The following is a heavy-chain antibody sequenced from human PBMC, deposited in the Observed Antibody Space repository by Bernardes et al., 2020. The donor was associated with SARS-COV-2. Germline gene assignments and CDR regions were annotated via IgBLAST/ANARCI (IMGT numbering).Heavy chain of an antibody. J-gene: IGHJ4*02. CDR3: AKVWCGELLYPNDY. CDR1: GFTFTGYA. V-gene: IGHV3-23*01. Sequence: GGSLRLSCAASGFTFTGYAMSWVRQAPGKGLEWVSGASTSGGTTYYADSVKGRFTISRDNSKNTVYLQMNSLRAEDTAVYYCAKVWCGELLYPNDYWRQGTLVTVSS. D-gene: IGHD3-10*01. CDR2: ASTSGGTT.